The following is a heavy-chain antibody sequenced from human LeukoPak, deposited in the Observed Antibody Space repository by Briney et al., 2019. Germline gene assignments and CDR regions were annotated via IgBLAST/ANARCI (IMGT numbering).Heavy chain of an antibody. CDR2: IYYSGST. CDR1: GGSISSYY. J-gene: IGHJ6*04. CDR3: ARDRGIAAQMDV. D-gene: IGHD6-13*01. V-gene: IGHV4-59*01. Sequence: PSETLSLTCTVSGGSISSYYWSWIRQPPGKGLEWIGYIYYSGSTNYNPSLKSQVTISVDTSKNQFSLKLSSVTAADTAVYYCARDRGIAAQMDVWGKGTTVTVSS.